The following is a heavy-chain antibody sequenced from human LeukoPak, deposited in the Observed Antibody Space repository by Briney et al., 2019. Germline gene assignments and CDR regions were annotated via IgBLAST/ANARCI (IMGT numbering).Heavy chain of an antibody. CDR3: ARSEYCSSTSYYSQFHFDY. CDR2: ISSSSSTI. CDR1: GFTFSRYS. J-gene: IGHJ4*02. V-gene: IGHV3-48*02. D-gene: IGHD2-2*01. Sequence: PGGSLRLSCAASGFTFSRYSMNWVRQAPGKGLEWVSYISSSSSTIYYADYVKGRFTISRDNAKNSLYLQMNSLRDEDTAVYDCARSEYCSSTSYYSQFHFDYWGQGTLVTVSS.